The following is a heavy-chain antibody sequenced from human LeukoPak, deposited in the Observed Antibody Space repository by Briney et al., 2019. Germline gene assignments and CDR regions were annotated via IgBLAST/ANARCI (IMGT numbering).Heavy chain of an antibody. CDR1: GFTFSSYG. V-gene: IGHV3-30*18. J-gene: IGHJ4*02. CDR3: AKCDTYGLEGGFDY. Sequence: GGSLRLSCAASGFTFSSYGMHWVREAPGKGLEWAAVISYDGSNKYYADSVKGRFTISRDNSKNTLYLQMNSLRAEDTAVYYCAKCDTYGLEGGFDYWGQGTLVTVSS. CDR2: ISYDGSNK. D-gene: IGHD5-18*01.